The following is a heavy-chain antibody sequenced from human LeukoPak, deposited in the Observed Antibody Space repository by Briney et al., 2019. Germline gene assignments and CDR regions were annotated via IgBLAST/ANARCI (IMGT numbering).Heavy chain of an antibody. CDR1: GFTFSSYS. CDR3: ARDSRGTGDY. V-gene: IGHV3-21*01. CDR2: ISSSSSYI. J-gene: IGHJ4*02. D-gene: IGHD3-10*01. Sequence: GGSLRLSCAASGFTFSSYSMNWVRQAPGKGLEWVSSISSSSSYIYYADSVKGRFTISRDNAKSSLYLQMNSLRAEDTAVYYCARDSRGTGDYWGQGTLVTVSS.